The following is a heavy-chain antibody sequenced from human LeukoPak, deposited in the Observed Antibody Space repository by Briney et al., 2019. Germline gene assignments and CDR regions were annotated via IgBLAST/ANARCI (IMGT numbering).Heavy chain of an antibody. D-gene: IGHD3-22*01. CDR3: ARDWGRGYQRSFDY. Sequence: SETLSLTCSVSGGSISSYYWTWIRQPPGKGLEWIGYIHYSGNTNYNPSLKSRVTISVGTSKNQFSLKLSSVTAADTTVYYCARDWGRGYQRSFDYWGQGTLVTVSS. CDR2: IHYSGNT. V-gene: IGHV4-59*01. CDR1: GGSISSYY. J-gene: IGHJ4*02.